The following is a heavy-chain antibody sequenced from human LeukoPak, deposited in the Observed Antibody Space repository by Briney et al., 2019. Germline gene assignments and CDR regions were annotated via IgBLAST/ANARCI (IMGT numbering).Heavy chain of an antibody. D-gene: IGHD1-1*01. CDR3: VRDHDWSFDL. CDR2: INSDTNIT. V-gene: IGHV3-48*02. Sequence: GGSLRLSCAASGFTFSSYAMSWVRQAPGKGLVWVSHINSDTNITPYTASVSGRFTISRDNAKNSLYLHVNSLRDEDTAVYYCVRDHDWSFDLWGQGALVTVSS. CDR1: GFTFSSYA. J-gene: IGHJ4*02.